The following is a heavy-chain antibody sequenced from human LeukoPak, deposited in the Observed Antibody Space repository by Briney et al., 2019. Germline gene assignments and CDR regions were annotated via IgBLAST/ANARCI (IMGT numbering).Heavy chain of an antibody. V-gene: IGHV4-59*01. Sequence: PSETLPLTCTVSGGSISSYYWSWIRQPPGKGLEWIGYIYYSGSTNYNPSLKSRVTISVDTSKNQFSLKLSSVTAADTAVYYCATHYGSGSYYLDYWGQGTLVTVSS. CDR1: GGSISSYY. CDR3: ATHYGSGSYYLDY. D-gene: IGHD3-10*01. J-gene: IGHJ4*02. CDR2: IYYSGST.